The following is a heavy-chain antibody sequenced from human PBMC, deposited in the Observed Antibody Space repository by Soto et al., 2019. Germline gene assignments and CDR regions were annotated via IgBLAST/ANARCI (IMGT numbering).Heavy chain of an antibody. V-gene: IGHV3-33*01. J-gene: IGHJ1*01. CDR1: GFSFSESG. Sequence: QVQLVESGGGVVQPGKSLRLSCAASGFSFSESGMEWVRQAPGKGLEWVAAIWYDGSETYYGDSVKGRFTISRDNSKNTLYLQMSGLRAEDTAVYYCATFLAVAGTHHRGQGTLVTVSS. CDR3: ATFLAVAGTHH. CDR2: IWYDGSET. D-gene: IGHD6-19*01.